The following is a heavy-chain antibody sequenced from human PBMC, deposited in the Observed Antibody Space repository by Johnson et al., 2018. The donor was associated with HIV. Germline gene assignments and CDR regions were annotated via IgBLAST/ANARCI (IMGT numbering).Heavy chain of an antibody. Sequence: QVHLVESGGGVVQPGGSLRLSCAASGFTFSSYDMHCVRQAPGKGLEWVALIRYDGSNKYYVDSVKGRFTISRDNSKNTLYLQMNSLRAEDTAVYYCAKSRGGYSYGYDAFDIWGQGTMVTVSS. D-gene: IGHD5-18*01. V-gene: IGHV3-30*02. CDR3: AKSRGGYSYGYDAFDI. CDR1: GFTFSSYD. CDR2: IRYDGSNK. J-gene: IGHJ3*02.